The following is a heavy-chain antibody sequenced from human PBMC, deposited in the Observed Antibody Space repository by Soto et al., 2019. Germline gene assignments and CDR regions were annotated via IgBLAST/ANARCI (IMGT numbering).Heavy chain of an antibody. CDR3: TRDSGSPTNKFDP. V-gene: IGHV1-8*01. D-gene: IGHD6-19*01. CDR1: GYSFNSYE. J-gene: IGHJ5*02. Sequence: ASVKVSCKASGYSFNSYEISWVRQATGQGLEWMAWISPNRGTTGYAQRFQGRLSVTFNTSLTTVYMELSGLRSDDTAVYYCTRDSGSPTNKFDPWGQGTLVTVSS. CDR2: ISPNRGTT.